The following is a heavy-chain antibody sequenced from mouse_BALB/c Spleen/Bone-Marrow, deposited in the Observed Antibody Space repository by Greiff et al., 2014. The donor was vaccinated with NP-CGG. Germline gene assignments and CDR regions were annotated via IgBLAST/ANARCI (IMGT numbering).Heavy chain of an antibody. CDR2: IYPGNVNT. CDR1: GYTFTSYY. V-gene: IGHV1S56*01. CDR3: ARDTMDY. Sequence: VQLQQSGPELVKPGASVRISCKASGYTFTSYYIHWVKQRPGQGLEWIGWIYPGNVNTKYSEKFKGKATLTADKASSTAYMQXXXXXXXXXXXYFCARDTMDYWGQGTSVT. D-gene: IGHD2-3*01. J-gene: IGHJ4*01.